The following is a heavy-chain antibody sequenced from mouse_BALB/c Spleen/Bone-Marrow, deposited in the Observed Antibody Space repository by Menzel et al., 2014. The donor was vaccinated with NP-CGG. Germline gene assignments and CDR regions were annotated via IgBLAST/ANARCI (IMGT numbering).Heavy chain of an antibody. CDR1: GYTFTSYW. J-gene: IGHJ3*01. CDR3: ARDDYAY. Sequence: VQLQQSGAELAKPGASVKMSCKASGYTFTSYWMHWVKQRPGQGLECTGYVYPSTGYTEHNQKFKDKAIMTADKSSSTAYMQLSSLTSEDSAVYYCARDDYAYWGQGTLVTVSA. V-gene: IGHV1-7*01. CDR2: VYPSTGYT. D-gene: IGHD2-4*01.